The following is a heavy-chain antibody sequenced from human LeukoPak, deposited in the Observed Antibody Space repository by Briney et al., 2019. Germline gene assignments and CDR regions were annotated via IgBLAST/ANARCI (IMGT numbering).Heavy chain of an antibody. Sequence: GATVEVSCKASGYTFTGYYMHWVRQAPGQGLEWMGWINPNSGGTNYAQKFQGWVTMTRDTSISTAYMELSRLRSDDTAVYYCAASPTAMVSPMDVWGQGTTVTVSS. V-gene: IGHV1-2*04. CDR2: INPNSGGT. J-gene: IGHJ6*02. CDR1: GYTFTGYY. CDR3: AASPTAMVSPMDV. D-gene: IGHD5-18*01.